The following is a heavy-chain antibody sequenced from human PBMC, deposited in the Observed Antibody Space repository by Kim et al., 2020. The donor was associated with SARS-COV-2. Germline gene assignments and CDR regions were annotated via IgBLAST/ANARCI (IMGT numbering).Heavy chain of an antibody. CDR1: GFTFSSYA. Sequence: GGSLRLSCAASGFTFSSYAMHWVRQAPGKGLEYVSAISSNGGSTYYANSVKGRFTISRDNSKNTLYLQMGSLRAEDMAVYYCARVEREVVPATYYMDVWGKGTTVTVSS. CDR2: ISSNGGST. CDR3: ARVEREVVPATYYMDV. J-gene: IGHJ6*03. D-gene: IGHD2-2*01. V-gene: IGHV3-64*01.